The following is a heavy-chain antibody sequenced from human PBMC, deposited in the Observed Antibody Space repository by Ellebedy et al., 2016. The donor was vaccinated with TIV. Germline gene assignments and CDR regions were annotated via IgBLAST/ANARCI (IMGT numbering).Heavy chain of an antibody. Sequence: GESLKISXAASGFTFSSYSMNWVRQAPGKGLEWVSYISSSSSTIYYADSVKGRFTISRDNAKNSLYLQMNSLRDEDTAVYYCARDYVVYAPGWFNPWGQGTLVTVSS. J-gene: IGHJ5*02. CDR1: GFTFSSYS. D-gene: IGHD2-8*02. V-gene: IGHV3-48*02. CDR3: ARDYVVYAPGWFNP. CDR2: ISSSSSTI.